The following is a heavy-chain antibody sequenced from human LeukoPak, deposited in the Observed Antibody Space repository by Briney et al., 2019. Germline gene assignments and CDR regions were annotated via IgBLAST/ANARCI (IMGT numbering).Heavy chain of an antibody. D-gene: IGHD3-10*01. V-gene: IGHV3-23*01. Sequence: GGSLRLSCAASGFTFSSYAMSWVRQAPGKGLEWVSAISGSGGSTYYEDSVKGRFTIARDNSKNTLYLQMNSLRAEEPAVYYCAKRSLLSGSYPFDPWGQGTLVTVSS. J-gene: IGHJ5*02. CDR2: ISGSGGST. CDR1: GFTFSSYA. CDR3: AKRSLLSGSYPFDP.